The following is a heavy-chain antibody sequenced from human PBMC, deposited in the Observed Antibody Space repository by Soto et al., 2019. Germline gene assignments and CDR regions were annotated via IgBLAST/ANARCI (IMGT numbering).Heavy chain of an antibody. CDR2: GSYSGTT. V-gene: IGHV4-61*01. J-gene: IGHJ4*02. Sequence: SETLSLTCTVSGVSVNSGSFYWAWIRQPPGKGLEWIGFGSYSGTTNYKPSLKSRVTISVDTSRSQISLKVTSLTAADTAVYYCAIGATVTQYDYWGQGTLVTVSS. CDR3: AIGATVTQYDY. D-gene: IGHD4-17*01. CDR1: GVSVNSGSFY.